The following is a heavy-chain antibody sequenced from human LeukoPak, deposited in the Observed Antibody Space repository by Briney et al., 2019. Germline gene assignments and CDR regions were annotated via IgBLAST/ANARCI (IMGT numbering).Heavy chain of an antibody. CDR2: IYYSGST. CDR3: ARVMGIMITFGGVIDV. V-gene: IGHV4-59*01. Sequence: PSETLSLTCTVSGGSISSYYWSWIRQPPGKGLEWIGYIYYSGSTNYNPSLKSRVTISVDTSKNQFSLKLSSVTAADTAVYYCARVMGIMITFGGVIDVWGQGTLVTVSS. D-gene: IGHD3-16*02. CDR1: GGSISSYY. J-gene: IGHJ4*02.